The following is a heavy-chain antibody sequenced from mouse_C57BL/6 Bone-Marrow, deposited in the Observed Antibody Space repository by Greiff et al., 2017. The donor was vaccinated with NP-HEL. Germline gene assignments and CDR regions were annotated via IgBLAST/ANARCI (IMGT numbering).Heavy chain of an antibody. CDR1: GYTFTSYW. V-gene: IGHV1-64*01. CDR3: ARENYYGSSYWAMDY. J-gene: IGHJ4*01. CDR2: IHPNSGST. D-gene: IGHD1-1*01. Sequence: QVQLQQPGAELVKPGASVKLSCKASGYTFTSYWMHWVKQRPGQGLEWIGMIHPNSGSTNYNEKFKSKATLTVDKSSSTAYMQLSSLTSEDSAVYYCARENYYGSSYWAMDYWGQGTSVTVSS.